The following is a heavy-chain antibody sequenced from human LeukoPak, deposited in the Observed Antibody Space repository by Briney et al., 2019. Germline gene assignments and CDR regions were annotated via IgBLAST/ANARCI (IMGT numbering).Heavy chain of an antibody. V-gene: IGHV3-30-3*01. CDR3: AREEMATIWSSNRNAFDI. CDR2: ISYDGSNK. CDR1: GFTFSSYA. Sequence: GRSLRLSCAASGFTFSSYAMHWVRQAPGKGLEWVAVISYDGSNKYYADSVKGRLTISRDNSKNTLYLQMNSLRAEDTAVYYCAREEMATIWSSNRNAFDIWGQGTMVTVSS. D-gene: IGHD5-24*01. J-gene: IGHJ3*02.